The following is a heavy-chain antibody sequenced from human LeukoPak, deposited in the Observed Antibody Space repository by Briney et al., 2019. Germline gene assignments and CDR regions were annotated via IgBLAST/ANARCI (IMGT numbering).Heavy chain of an antibody. CDR3: ARDLMYSSSWSAPYNRFDP. V-gene: IGHV1-18*01. CDR2: ISAYNGNT. Sequence: ASVKVSCKASGYTFTSYGISWVRQAPGQGLEWMGWISAYNGNTNYAQKLQGRVTMTTDTSTSTAYMELRSLRSDDTAVYYCARDLMYSSSWSAPYNRFDPWGQGTLVTVSS. J-gene: IGHJ5*02. CDR1: GYTFTSYG. D-gene: IGHD6-13*01.